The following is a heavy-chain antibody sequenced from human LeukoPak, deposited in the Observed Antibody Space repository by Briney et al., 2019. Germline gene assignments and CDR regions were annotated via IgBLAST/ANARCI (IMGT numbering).Heavy chain of an antibody. CDR1: GFTFSSYG. Sequence: GGSLRLSCAASGFTFSSYGMHWVRQAPGKGLEWVAVISYDGSNKYYADSVKGRFTISRDNSSDTLYLQMNSLRAEDTAVYYCAKGSRSSGHYSDYWGQGTLVTVSS. D-gene: IGHD3-22*01. CDR2: ISYDGSNK. V-gene: IGHV3-30*18. CDR3: AKGSRSSGHYSDY. J-gene: IGHJ4*02.